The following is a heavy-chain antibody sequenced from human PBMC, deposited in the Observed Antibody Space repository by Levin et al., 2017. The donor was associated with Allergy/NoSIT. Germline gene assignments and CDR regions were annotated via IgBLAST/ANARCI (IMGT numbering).Heavy chain of an antibody. CDR1: GGSFSGYY. CDR3: ARVRGVFRNGYFDL. Sequence: SCAVYGGSFSGYYWSWIRQSPGKGLEWLGEMNHRGSRNYNPSLNSRVTVSVDTSKNQFSLKLHSVTAADAAIYYCARVRGVFRNGYFDLWGRGTLVTVSS. D-gene: IGHD2-8*01. J-gene: IGHJ2*01. V-gene: IGHV4-34*01. CDR2: MNHRGSR.